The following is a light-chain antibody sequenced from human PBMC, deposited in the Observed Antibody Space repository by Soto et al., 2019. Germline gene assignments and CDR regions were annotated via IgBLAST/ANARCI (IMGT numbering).Light chain of an antibody. CDR3: SSYTSRKTVL. CDR2: EVN. J-gene: IGLJ2*01. Sequence: QSALTQPASVSGSPGQSITLSCTVTISDFVDYDYVSWYQQHPGKAPKLMIYEVNNRPSGVSNRFSGSKSVNTASLTISGLQAEDEADYYCSSYTSRKTVLFGGGTKLTVL. V-gene: IGLV2-14*01. CDR1: ISDFVDYDY.